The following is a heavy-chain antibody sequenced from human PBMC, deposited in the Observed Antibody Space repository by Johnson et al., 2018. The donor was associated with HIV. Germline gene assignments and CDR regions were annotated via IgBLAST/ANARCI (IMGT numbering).Heavy chain of an antibody. CDR1: GFTFDDYA. V-gene: IGHV3-9*01. CDR3: AKGVWGSHSIDAFDI. D-gene: IGHD3-16*01. J-gene: IGHJ3*02. Sequence: EVQLVESGGGLVQPGRSLRLSCAASGFTFDDYAMHWVRQAPGKGLAWVSGISWNSGSIGYADSVKGRFTISRDNAKNSLYLQMNSLRAEDTALYYCAKGVWGSHSIDAFDIWGQGTMVTVSS. CDR2: ISWNSGSI.